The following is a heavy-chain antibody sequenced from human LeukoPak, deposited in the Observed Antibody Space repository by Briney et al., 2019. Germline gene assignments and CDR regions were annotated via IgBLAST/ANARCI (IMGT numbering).Heavy chain of an antibody. D-gene: IGHD4-23*01. CDR3: ARDAGYGGNSDY. Sequence: GGSLRLSCAASGFTFTMYWMTWVRQAPGQGLESVAYINKDGSDKYYADSVQGRFTISRDNAKNALYLQMSSLRAEDTAVYYCARDAGYGGNSDYWGQGTLVTVSS. V-gene: IGHV3-7*01. J-gene: IGHJ4*02. CDR1: GFTFTMYW. CDR2: INKDGSDK.